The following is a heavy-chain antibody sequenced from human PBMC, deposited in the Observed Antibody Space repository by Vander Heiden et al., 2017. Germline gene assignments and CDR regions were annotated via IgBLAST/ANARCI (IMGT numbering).Heavy chain of an antibody. J-gene: IGHJ4*02. D-gene: IGHD2-15*01. CDR3: ATCEGGSKGCGFDY. CDR1: GGSISSYY. Sequence: QVQLQESGPGLVKPSETLSLTCTVSGGSISSYYWSWDRQPPGKGLEWIGYVYYSGSTNYNPSLKSRVTISVDTSKNQFSLKLSSVTAADTAVYYCATCEGGSKGCGFDYWGQGTLVTVSS. CDR2: VYYSGST. V-gene: IGHV4-59*01.